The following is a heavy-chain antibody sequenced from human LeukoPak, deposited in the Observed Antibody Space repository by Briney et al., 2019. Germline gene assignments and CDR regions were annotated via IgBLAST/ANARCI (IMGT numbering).Heavy chain of an antibody. V-gene: IGHV4-34*01. J-gene: IGHJ5*02. Sequence: SETLSLTCAVYGGSFSGYYWSWIRQPPGKGLEWIGEINHSGSTNYNPSLKSRVTISVDTSKNQFSLKLSSVTAADTAVYYCARGGFVEVPATGGWEGWFDPGGKETRVTVSS. D-gene: IGHD2-2*01. CDR1: GGSFSGYY. CDR3: ARGGFVEVPATGGWEGWFDP. CDR2: INHSGST.